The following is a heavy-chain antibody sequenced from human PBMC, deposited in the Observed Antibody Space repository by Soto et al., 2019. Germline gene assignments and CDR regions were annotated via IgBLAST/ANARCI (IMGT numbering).Heavy chain of an antibody. J-gene: IGHJ6*02. CDR3: ARTYCSSTSCYWGWDYYYGMDV. D-gene: IGHD2-2*01. V-gene: IGHV3-7*03. CDR2: IKQDGSEK. Sequence: PGGSLRLSCAASGFTFSSYWMSWVRQAPGKGLEWVANIKQDGSEKYYVDSVKGRFTISRDNAKNSLYLQMNSLRAEDTAVYYCARTYCSSTSCYWGWDYYYGMDVWGQGTTVTVS. CDR1: GFTFSSYW.